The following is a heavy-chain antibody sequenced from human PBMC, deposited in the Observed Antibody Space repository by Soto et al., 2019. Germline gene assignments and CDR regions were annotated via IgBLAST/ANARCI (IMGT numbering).Heavy chain of an antibody. V-gene: IGHV3-30*18. D-gene: IGHD3-9*01. Sequence: PGGSLRLSCAASGFTFSSYGMHWVRQAPGKGLEWVAVISYDGSNKYYADSVKGRFTISRDNSKNTLYLQMNSLRAEDKAVYYCAKEGSDYDILTGSGYYGMDVWGQGTTVTVSS. J-gene: IGHJ6*02. CDR2: ISYDGSNK. CDR1: GFTFSSYG. CDR3: AKEGSDYDILTGSGYYGMDV.